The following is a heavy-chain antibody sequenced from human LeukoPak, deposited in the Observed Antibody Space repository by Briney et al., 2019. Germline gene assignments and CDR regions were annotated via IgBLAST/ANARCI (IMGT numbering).Heavy chain of an antibody. J-gene: IGHJ5*02. CDR1: GGSFSGYY. Sequence: SETLSLTCAVYGGSFSGYYWSWIRQPPGKGLEWIGEINHSGSTNYNPSLKSRVTISVDTSKNQFSLKLSSVTAADTAVYYCARARQSWSGYSPKFDPWGQGTLVTVSS. CDR2: INHSGST. CDR3: ARARQSWSGYSPKFDP. D-gene: IGHD3-3*01. V-gene: IGHV4-34*01.